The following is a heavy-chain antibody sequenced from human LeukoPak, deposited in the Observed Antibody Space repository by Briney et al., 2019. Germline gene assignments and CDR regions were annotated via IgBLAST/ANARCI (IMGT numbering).Heavy chain of an antibody. J-gene: IGHJ4*02. V-gene: IGHV4-39*01. D-gene: IGHD3-22*01. Sequence: PSETLSLTCTVSGGSISSSNYYWGWIRQPPGKGLEWIGSIYYSGTTYYNPSPKSRVTISVDTSKNQFSLKLSSVTAADTAVYYCARHAYYYDSSGYHSYFDYWGQGTLVTVSS. CDR2: IYYSGTT. CDR1: GGSISSSNYY. CDR3: ARHAYYYDSSGYHSYFDY.